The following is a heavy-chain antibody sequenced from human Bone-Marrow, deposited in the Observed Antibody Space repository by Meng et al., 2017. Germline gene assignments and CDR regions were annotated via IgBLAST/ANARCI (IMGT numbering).Heavy chain of an antibody. D-gene: IGHD5-24*01. Sequence: GESLKISCAASGFPFSSYDMHWVRQAPGKGLEYFSAISSDGGITYYANSVKGRFTISRDNSKNTLYLEMGSLRSDDTAVYYCARARLQSNNWGIDYWGQGTLVTVSS. J-gene: IGHJ4*02. CDR1: GFPFSSYD. CDR2: ISSDGGIT. V-gene: IGHV3-64*01. CDR3: ARARLQSNNWGIDY.